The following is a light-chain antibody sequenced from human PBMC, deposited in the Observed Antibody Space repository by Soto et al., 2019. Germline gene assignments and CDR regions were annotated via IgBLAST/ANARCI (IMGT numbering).Light chain of an antibody. J-gene: IGLJ3*02. V-gene: IGLV2-14*01. Sequence: QSALTQPASVSGSPGQSITISCTGPSSDVGGYNYFSWYQQHPGKAPKLKIYEVSNRPSGVSDRFSGSKSGNTASLTISGLQAEDEADYYCSSFTSINTWVFGGGTKVTVL. CDR2: EVS. CDR3: SSFTSINTWV. CDR1: SSDVGGYNY.